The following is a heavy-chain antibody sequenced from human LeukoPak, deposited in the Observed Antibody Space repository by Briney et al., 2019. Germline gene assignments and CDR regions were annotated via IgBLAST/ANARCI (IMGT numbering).Heavy chain of an antibody. CDR2: ISGSGGST. CDR1: GFTFSSYA. V-gene: IGHV3-23*01. J-gene: IGHJ5*02. D-gene: IGHD6-13*01. Sequence: GGSLRLSCAASGFTFSSYAMSWVRQAPGKGLEWVSAISGSGGSTYYADSVKGRFTISRDNSKNTLYLQMNSLRAEDTAVYYCAKPVQGSSWYEGFDPWGQGTLVTVSS. CDR3: AKPVQGSSWYEGFDP.